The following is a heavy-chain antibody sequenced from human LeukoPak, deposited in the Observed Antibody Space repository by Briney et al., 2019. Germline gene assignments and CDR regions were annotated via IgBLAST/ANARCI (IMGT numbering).Heavy chain of an antibody. CDR1: GGSFSGYY. Sequence: SETLSLTCAVYGGSFSGYYWSWIRQPPGKGLEWIGEINHSGSTNYNPSLKSRVTISVDTSKNQFSLKLSSVTAADTAVYYCARSQRDGYNYVTQYGADYWGQGTLVTVSS. J-gene: IGHJ4*02. V-gene: IGHV4-34*01. D-gene: IGHD5-24*01. CDR2: INHSGST. CDR3: ARSQRDGYNYVTQYGADY.